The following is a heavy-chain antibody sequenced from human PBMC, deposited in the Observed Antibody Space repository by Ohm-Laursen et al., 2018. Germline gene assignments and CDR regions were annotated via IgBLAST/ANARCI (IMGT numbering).Heavy chain of an antibody. Sequence: SLRLSCSASGFTFSSYGMHWVRQAPGKGLEWVAVISYDGSNKYYADSVKGRFTISKDKSKNTLYLQMSSLRVEDTAVYYCTKGLSEGTGHGNWFDPWGQGTLVIVSS. J-gene: IGHJ5*02. V-gene: IGHV3-30*18. D-gene: IGHD1-14*01. CDR1: GFTFSSYG. CDR2: ISYDGSNK. CDR3: TKGLSEGTGHGNWFDP.